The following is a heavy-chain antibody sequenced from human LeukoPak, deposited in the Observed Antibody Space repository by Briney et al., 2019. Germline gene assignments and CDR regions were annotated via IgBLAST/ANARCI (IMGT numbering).Heavy chain of an antibody. J-gene: IGHJ3*02. CDR3: ARDTSDAFDI. V-gene: IGHV4-39*07. Sequence: ASETLSLTCTVSGGSISSSSYYWGWIRQPPGKGLEWIGSIYYSGSTYYNPSLKSRVTISVDTSKNQFSLKLSSVTAADTAVYYCARDTSDAFDIWGQGTMVTVSS. CDR1: GGSISSSSYY. CDR2: IYYSGST.